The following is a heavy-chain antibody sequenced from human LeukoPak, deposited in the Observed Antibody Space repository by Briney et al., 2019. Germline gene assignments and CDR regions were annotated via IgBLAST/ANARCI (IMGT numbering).Heavy chain of an antibody. CDR1: GFTFSSYE. V-gene: IGHV3-48*03. CDR3: AKDPWADYGDYFDY. D-gene: IGHD4-17*01. CDR2: ISSSGSTI. Sequence: PGGSLRLSCAASGFTFSSYEMNWVRQAPGKGLEWVSYISSSGSTIYYADSVKGRFTISRDNSKNTLYLQMNSLRAEDTAVYYRAKDPWADYGDYFDYWGQGTLVTVSS. J-gene: IGHJ4*02.